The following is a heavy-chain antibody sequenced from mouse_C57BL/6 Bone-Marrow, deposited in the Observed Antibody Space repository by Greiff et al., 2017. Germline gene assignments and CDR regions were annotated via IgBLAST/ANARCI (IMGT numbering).Heavy chain of an antibody. D-gene: IGHD2-4*01. CDR1: GYTFTEYT. Sequence: VMLVESGAELVKPGASVKLSCKASGYTFTEYTIHWVKQRSGQGLAWIGWFYPGSGSIKYNEKFKDKATLTADKSSSTVYMELSRLTSEDSAVYFCARHEEGIYYDYDGFAYWGQGTLVTVSA. V-gene: IGHV1-62-2*01. CDR3: ARHEEGIYYDYDGFAY. CDR2: FYPGSGSI. J-gene: IGHJ3*01.